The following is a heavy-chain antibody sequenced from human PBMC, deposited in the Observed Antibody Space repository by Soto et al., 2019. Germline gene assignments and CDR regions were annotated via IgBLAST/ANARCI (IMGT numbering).Heavy chain of an antibody. Sequence: EVQLLESGGGLVQPGGSLRLSCAASGFTFSSYAMSWVRQAPGTGLEWVSALSGSGGSTYYADSVKGRFTISRDNSKNTLYLQMNSRRAEDTAVYYCAKDRGSGRSWYDWFDPWGQGTLVTVSS. CDR1: GFTFSSYA. CDR2: LSGSGGST. J-gene: IGHJ5*02. D-gene: IGHD6-13*01. V-gene: IGHV3-23*01. CDR3: AKDRGSGRSWYDWFDP.